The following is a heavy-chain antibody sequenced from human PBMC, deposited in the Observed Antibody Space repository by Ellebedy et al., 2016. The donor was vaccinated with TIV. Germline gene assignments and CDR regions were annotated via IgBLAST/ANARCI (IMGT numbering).Heavy chain of an antibody. Sequence: GESLKISCAASGFIFSDYVMAWVRQVPGKGLEWVSAMAEYDGRTFYADSVRGRFTISRYNSANILFLHMHSLRAEDTAIYYCTKRAENWGFFDYWGQGARVTVSS. D-gene: IGHD7-27*01. V-gene: IGHV3-23*01. CDR3: TKRAENWGFFDY. CDR2: MAEYDGRT. CDR1: GFIFSDYV. J-gene: IGHJ4*02.